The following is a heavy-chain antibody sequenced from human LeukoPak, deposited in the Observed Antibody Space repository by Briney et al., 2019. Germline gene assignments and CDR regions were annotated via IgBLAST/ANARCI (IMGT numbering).Heavy chain of an antibody. CDR3: ASIAARRDLRPPVP. Sequence: ASVKVSCKATGYTFTAYYMQWVRQAPGQGLEWMGWINPNSGTTNCAQKFQGRVTMTRDTSISTAYMELNWLRSDDTAIYYCASIAARRDLRPPVPWGQGTLVTVSS. CDR1: GYTFTAYY. V-gene: IGHV1-2*02. CDR2: INPNSGTT. D-gene: IGHD6-6*01. J-gene: IGHJ5*02.